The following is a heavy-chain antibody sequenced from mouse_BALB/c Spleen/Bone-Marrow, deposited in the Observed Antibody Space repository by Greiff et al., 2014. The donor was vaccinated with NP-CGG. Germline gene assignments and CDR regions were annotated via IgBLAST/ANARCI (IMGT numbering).Heavy chain of an antibody. CDR2: INPSNGGT. D-gene: IGHD2-14*01. CDR1: GYTFTSYY. V-gene: IGHV1S81*02. CDR3: TRREYYRYDRAMDY. Sequence: QVQLQQSGAELVEPGASVKLSCKASGYTFTSYYMYWVKQRPGQGLEWIGEINPSNGGTNFNEKFKSKATLTVDKSSSTAYMQLSSLTSEDSAVYYCTRREYYRYDRAMDYWGQGTSVTVSS. J-gene: IGHJ4*01.